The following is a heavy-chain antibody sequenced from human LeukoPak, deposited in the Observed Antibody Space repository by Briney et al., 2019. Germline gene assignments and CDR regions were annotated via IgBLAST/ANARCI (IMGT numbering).Heavy chain of an antibody. Sequence: SSETLSLTCAVYGGSFSGYYWSWIRQSPGKGLEWIGEINHSGSTNYNPSLKSRVTISVDTSKNQFSLKLSSVTAADTAVYYCTRRGRDYWGQGTLVTVSS. J-gene: IGHJ4*02. CDR2: INHSGST. V-gene: IGHV4-34*01. CDR3: TRRGRDY. D-gene: IGHD3-16*01. CDR1: GGSFSGYY.